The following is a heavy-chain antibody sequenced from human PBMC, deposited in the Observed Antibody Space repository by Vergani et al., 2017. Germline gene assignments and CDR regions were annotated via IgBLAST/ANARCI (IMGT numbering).Heavy chain of an antibody. D-gene: IGHD3-22*01. CDR1: GGTFSSYA. J-gene: IGHJ5*02. V-gene: IGHV1-69*13. Sequence: QVQLVQSGAEVKKPGSSVKVSCKASGGTFSSYAISWVRQAPGHGLEWMGRTIPMLGATNYAQKFQGRVTITADESTSTAYMELSSLRSEDTAVYYCARQASYDYXRSGHYYEGWFDPWGQGTLVTVSS. CDR3: ARQASYDYXRSGHYYEGWFDP. CDR2: TIPMLGAT.